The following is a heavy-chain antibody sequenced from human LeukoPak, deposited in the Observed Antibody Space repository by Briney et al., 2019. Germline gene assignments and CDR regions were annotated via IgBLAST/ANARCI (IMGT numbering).Heavy chain of an antibody. CDR2: IYYSGST. Sequence: KASETLSLTCTVSGGSITNDNYYWAWIRQPPGKGLEWIGYIYYSGSTNYNPSLKSRVTISVDTSKNQFSLKLSSVTAADTAVYYCARQQGEVPLTGKDAFDIWGQGTMVTVSS. CDR3: ARQQGEVPLTGKDAFDI. J-gene: IGHJ3*02. V-gene: IGHV4-61*01. D-gene: IGHD7-27*01. CDR1: GGSITNDNYY.